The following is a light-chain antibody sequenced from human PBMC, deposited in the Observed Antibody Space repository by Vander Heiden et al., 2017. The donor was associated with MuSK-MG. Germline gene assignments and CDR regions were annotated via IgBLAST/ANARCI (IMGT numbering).Light chain of an antibody. CDR3: QQDGSSHET. CDR1: QSVSSSY. CDR2: GAS. V-gene: IGKV3-20*01. Sequence: DIVLTQSPGTLSLSPGERATLSCRASQSVSSSYLAWYQQKPGQAPRLLIYGASSRATGIPDRFSGSGSGTDFTLTISRLEPEHFAVYYCQQDGSSHETFGQRTKVEIK. J-gene: IGKJ1*01.